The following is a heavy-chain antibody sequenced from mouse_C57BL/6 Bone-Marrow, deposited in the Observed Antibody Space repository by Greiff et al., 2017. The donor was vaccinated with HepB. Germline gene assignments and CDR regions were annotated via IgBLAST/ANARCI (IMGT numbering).Heavy chain of an antibody. Sequence: VQLQQSGTVLARPGASVKMSCKTSGYTFTSYWMHWVKQRPGHGLEWIGAIYPGNSDTSYNQKFKGKAKLTAVTSASTAYMELSSLTNEDSAVYYCTRDYYGKRDYYFDYWGQGTTLTVSS. J-gene: IGHJ2*01. CDR3: TRDYYGKRDYYFDY. CDR1: GYTFTSYW. CDR2: IYPGNSDT. D-gene: IGHD1-1*01. V-gene: IGHV1-5*01.